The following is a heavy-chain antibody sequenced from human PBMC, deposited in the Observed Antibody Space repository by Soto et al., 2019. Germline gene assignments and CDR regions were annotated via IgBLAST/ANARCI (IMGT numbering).Heavy chain of an antibody. V-gene: IGHV3-23*01. CDR1: GFTFSSYA. CDR2: IIGSVGST. D-gene: IGHD3-3*01. J-gene: IGHJ6*03. CDR3: AKASAIFYYYYYMDV. Sequence: EVQLLESGGGLVQPGGSLRLSCAASGFTFSSYAMSWVRQAPGKGLEWVSAIIGSVGSTYYADSVKGRFTISRDNSKNTLYLQMNSLRAEATAVYYCAKASAIFYYYYYMDVWGKGTTVTVSS.